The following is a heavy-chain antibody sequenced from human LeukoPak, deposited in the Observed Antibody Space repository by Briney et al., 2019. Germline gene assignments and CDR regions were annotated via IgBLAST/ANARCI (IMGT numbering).Heavy chain of an antibody. Sequence: TTGGSLRLSCAASGFTFSNAWMSWVRQAPGKGLEWVGRIKSKTDGGTTDYAAPVKGRFTISRDDSKNTLYLQMNSLKTEDTAVYYCTTRSGFWSGSDYWGRGTLVTVSS. CDR2: IKSKTDGGTT. J-gene: IGHJ4*02. CDR1: GFTFSNAW. V-gene: IGHV3-15*01. CDR3: TTRSGFWSGSDY. D-gene: IGHD3-3*01.